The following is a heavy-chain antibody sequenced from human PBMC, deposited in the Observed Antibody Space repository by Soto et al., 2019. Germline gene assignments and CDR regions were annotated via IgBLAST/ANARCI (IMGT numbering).Heavy chain of an antibody. CDR3: ARDLTFTIQIWFDP. CDR2: ISAYNGNT. D-gene: IGHD3-3*01. CDR1: GYTFTSYG. J-gene: IGHJ5*02. V-gene: IGHV1-18*01. Sequence: GASVKVSCKASGYTFTSYGISWVRQAPGQGLEWMGWISAYNGNTNYAQKLQGRVTMTTDTSTSTAYMELRSLRSDDTAVYYCARDLTFTIQIWFDPWGQGTLVTVSS.